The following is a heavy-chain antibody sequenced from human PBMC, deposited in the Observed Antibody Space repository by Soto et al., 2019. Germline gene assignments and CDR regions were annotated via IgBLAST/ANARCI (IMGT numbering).Heavy chain of an antibody. J-gene: IGHJ6*02. CDR1: GFTFSSYG. D-gene: IGHD6-19*01. V-gene: IGHV3-33*01. CDR3: ARDLAVAGYYYDGMDV. Sequence: QVPLVESGGGVVQPGRSLRLSCAASGFTFSSYGMHWVRQAPGKGLEWVAVIWYDGSNKYYADSVKGRFTISRDNSKNTLYLQMNSLRAEDTAVYYCARDLAVAGYYYDGMDVWGQGTTVTVSS. CDR2: IWYDGSNK.